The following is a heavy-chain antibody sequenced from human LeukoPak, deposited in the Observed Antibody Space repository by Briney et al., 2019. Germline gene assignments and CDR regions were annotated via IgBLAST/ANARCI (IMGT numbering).Heavy chain of an antibody. J-gene: IGHJ4*02. Sequence: GGSPRLSCAASGFTFSSYAMSWVRQAPGKGLEWVSAISGSGGSTYYADSVKGRFTISRDNSKNTLYLQMNSLRAEDTAVYYCAMMQSGSYYSALQKYFDYWGQGTLVTVSS. CDR3: AMMQSGSYYSALQKYFDY. V-gene: IGHV3-23*01. CDR1: GFTFSSYA. CDR2: ISGSGGST. D-gene: IGHD3-10*01.